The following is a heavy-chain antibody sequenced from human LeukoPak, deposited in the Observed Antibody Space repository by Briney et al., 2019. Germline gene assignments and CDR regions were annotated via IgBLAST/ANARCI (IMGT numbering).Heavy chain of an antibody. Sequence: GRSLRLSCAASGFTFSSYDMHWVRQATGKGLEWVSAIGTAGDTYYPGSVKSRFTISRENAKNSLYLQMNSLRAGDTAVYYCARGLYSSSWYGDYYYYGMDVWGQGTTVTVSS. CDR2: IGTAGDT. CDR1: GFTFSSYD. CDR3: ARGLYSSSWYGDYYYYGMDV. V-gene: IGHV3-13*01. D-gene: IGHD6-13*01. J-gene: IGHJ6*02.